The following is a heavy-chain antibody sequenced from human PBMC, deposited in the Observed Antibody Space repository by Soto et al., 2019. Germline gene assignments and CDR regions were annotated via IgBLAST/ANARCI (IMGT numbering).Heavy chain of an antibody. CDR2: IWYDGSNK. J-gene: IGHJ4*02. V-gene: IGHV3-33*01. CDR3: AREPRHDYGDKGY. D-gene: IGHD4-17*01. Sequence: QVQLVESGGGVVQPGRSLRLSCAASGFTFSSYGMHWVRQAPGKGLEWVAVIWYDGSNKYYADSVKGRFTISRDNSKNTLYLQMNSLRAEDTAVYYCAREPRHDYGDKGYWGQGTLVTVSS. CDR1: GFTFSSYG.